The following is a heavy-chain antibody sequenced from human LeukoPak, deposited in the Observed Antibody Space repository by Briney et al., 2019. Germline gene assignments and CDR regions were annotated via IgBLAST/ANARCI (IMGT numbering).Heavy chain of an antibody. CDR2: INWNVGST. CDR3: ARDNLMGDYDISTGYYRTPYYYYGMDV. D-gene: IGHD3-9*01. J-gene: IGHJ6*02. V-gene: IGHV3-20*04. CDR1: GFTFDDYG. Sequence: PGGSLRLSCAASGFTFDDYGMSWVRQAPGKGLEWVSGINWNVGSTGYADSVKGRFTISRDNAKNSLYLQMNSLRAEDTALYYCARDNLMGDYDISTGYYRTPYYYYGMDVWGQGTTVTVSS.